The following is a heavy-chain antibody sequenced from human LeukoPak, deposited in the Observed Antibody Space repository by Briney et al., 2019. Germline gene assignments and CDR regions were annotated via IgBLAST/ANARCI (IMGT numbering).Heavy chain of an antibody. Sequence: SVKVSCKASGGTFASYAISWVRQAPGQGLEWMGGIIPIFGTANYAQKFQGRVTITADESTSTAYMELSSLRSEDTAVYYCATDPTKDTLNDYWGQGTLVTVSS. D-gene: IGHD2-15*01. CDR3: ATDPTKDTLNDY. CDR2: IIPIFGTA. V-gene: IGHV1-69*01. J-gene: IGHJ4*02. CDR1: GGTFASYA.